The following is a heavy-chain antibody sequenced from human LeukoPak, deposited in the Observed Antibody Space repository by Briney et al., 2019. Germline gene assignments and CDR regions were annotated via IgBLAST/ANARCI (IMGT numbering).Heavy chain of an antibody. Sequence: SGPTLVNPTQTLTLTCTFSGFSLSTSEVGVGWIRQPPGKALEWLALIYWDDDKRYSPSLKSRLTITKDTSKNQVVLTMTNMDPVDTATYYCAHRGVDAPMGAMTTFDYWGQGTLVTVSS. CDR3: AHRGVDAPMGAMTTFDY. CDR1: GFSLSTSEVG. CDR2: IYWDDDK. D-gene: IGHD5-18*01. J-gene: IGHJ4*02. V-gene: IGHV2-5*02.